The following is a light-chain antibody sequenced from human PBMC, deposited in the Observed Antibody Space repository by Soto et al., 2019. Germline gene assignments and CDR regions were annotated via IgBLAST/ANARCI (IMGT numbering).Light chain of an antibody. CDR3: SSYASSSPFVV. Sequence: QSALTQPASVSGSPGQLITISCTGTSSDVGAYNYVSWYQQHPGKAPKLMIYDVNIRPSGVSNRFSGSKSGNTASLTISGLQAEDESDYYCSSYASSSPFVVFGGGTKLTVL. CDR2: DVN. CDR1: SSDVGAYNY. V-gene: IGLV2-14*03. J-gene: IGLJ2*01.